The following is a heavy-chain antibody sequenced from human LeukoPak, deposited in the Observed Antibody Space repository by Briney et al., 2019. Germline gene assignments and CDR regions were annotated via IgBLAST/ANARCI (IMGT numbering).Heavy chain of an antibody. J-gene: IGHJ4*02. CDR2: INGDGSTS. V-gene: IGHV3-74*01. CDR3: ARASNRNSINFDY. D-gene: IGHD1-1*01. Sequence: GGSLRLSCAASGFTFSSYWMHWVRQAPGKGLVWVSRINGDGSTSNYADSVKDRFTISRDNAKNTLYLQMNSLRAEDTAVYYCARASNRNSINFDYWGQGTLVTVSS. CDR1: GFTFSSYW.